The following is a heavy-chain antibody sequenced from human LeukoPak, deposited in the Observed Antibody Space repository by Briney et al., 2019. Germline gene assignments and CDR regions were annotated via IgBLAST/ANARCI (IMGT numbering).Heavy chain of an antibody. CDR1: GGTFSSYA. V-gene: IGHV1-69*06. Sequence: ASVKVSCKASGGTFSSYAISWVRQAPGQGLEWMGGIIPIFGTANYAQKFQGRVTITADKSTSTAYMELRSLRSDDTAVYYCAREGQGPWFDPWGQGTLVTVSS. CDR2: IIPIFGTA. CDR3: AREGQGPWFDP. J-gene: IGHJ5*02.